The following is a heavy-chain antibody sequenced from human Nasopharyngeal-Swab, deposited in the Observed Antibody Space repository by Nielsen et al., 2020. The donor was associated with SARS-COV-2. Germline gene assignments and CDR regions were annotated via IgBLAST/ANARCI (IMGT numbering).Heavy chain of an antibody. CDR2: INSDGSRT. J-gene: IGHJ3*02. Sequence: GESLNISCAASGFTLTNYWIHWVRQTPGKGLLWVSRINSDGSRTSYADSVKGRFTISRDNAKNTVYLQMNRLRVDDTAVFYCTRVDVHDAFDMWGQGTMVTVSS. CDR1: GFTLTNYW. D-gene: IGHD3-16*01. V-gene: IGHV3-74*01. CDR3: TRVDVHDAFDM.